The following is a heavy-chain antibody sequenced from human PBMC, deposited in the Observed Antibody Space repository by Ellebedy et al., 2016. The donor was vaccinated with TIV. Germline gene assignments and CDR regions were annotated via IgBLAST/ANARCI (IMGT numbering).Heavy chain of an antibody. CDR1: GFTVSSNY. V-gene: IGHV3-7*04. CDR3: ARGMGYSYGFDAFDI. Sequence: GESLKISXAASGFTVSSNYMSWVRQAPGKGLEWVANIKQDGSEKYYVDSVKGRFTISRDNAKNSLYLQMNSLRAEDTAVYYCARGMGYSYGFDAFDIWGQGTMVTVSS. D-gene: IGHD5-18*01. CDR2: IKQDGSEK. J-gene: IGHJ3*02.